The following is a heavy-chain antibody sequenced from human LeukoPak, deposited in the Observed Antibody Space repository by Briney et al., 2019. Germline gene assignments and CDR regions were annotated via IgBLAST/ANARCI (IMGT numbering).Heavy chain of an antibody. J-gene: IGHJ4*02. CDR3: ARHGCITMIVVVTKFDY. D-gene: IGHD3-22*01. CDR1: GGSISSYY. Sequence: PSETLSLTCTVSGGSISSYYWGWIRQPPGKGLEWIGSIYYSGSTYYNPSLKSRVTISVDTSKNQFSLKLSSVTAADTAVYYCARHGCITMIVVVTKFDYWGQGTLVTVSS. V-gene: IGHV4-39*01. CDR2: IYYSGST.